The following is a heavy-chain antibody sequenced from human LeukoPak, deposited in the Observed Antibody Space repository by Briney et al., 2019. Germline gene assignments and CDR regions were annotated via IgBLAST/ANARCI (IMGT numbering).Heavy chain of an antibody. D-gene: IGHD2-2*01. J-gene: IGHJ6*02. CDR1: GGSFSGYY. V-gene: IGHV4-34*01. CDR3: ARVRQLPTYYYYYYGMDV. CDR2: INHSGST. Sequence: WETLSLTCAVYGGSFSGYYWSWIRQPPGKGLEWIGEINHSGSTNYNPSLKSRVTISVDTSKNQFSLKLSSVTAADTAVYYCARVRQLPTYYYYYYGMDVSGQGTTVTVSS.